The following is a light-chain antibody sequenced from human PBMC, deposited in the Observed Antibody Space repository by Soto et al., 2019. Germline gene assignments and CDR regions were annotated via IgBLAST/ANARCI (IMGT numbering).Light chain of an antibody. J-gene: IGKJ4*01. CDR1: QSVGYH. CDR3: QQRSNWPPVT. CDR2: DAS. V-gene: IGKV3-11*01. Sequence: EIVLTQSPATLSLSPGERATLSCRASQSVGYHLAWYQQKPGQAPRLLIYDASNRATGIPARFSGSGSGTDFTLAISSLEPGDFAVYYCQQRSNWPPVTFGGGTKVDIK.